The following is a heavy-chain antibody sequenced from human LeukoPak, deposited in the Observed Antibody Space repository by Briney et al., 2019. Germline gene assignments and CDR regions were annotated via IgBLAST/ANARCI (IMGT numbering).Heavy chain of an antibody. J-gene: IGHJ4*02. CDR2: ISYDGSNK. CDR3: ARDGALRGVIIFYFDY. Sequence: PGRSLRLSCAASGFTFSSYAMHWVRQAPGKGLEWVAVISYDGSNKYYADSVKGRFTISRDNSKNTLYLQMNSLRAEDTAVYYCARDGALRGVIIFYFDYWGQGTLVTVSS. CDR1: GFTFSSYA. V-gene: IGHV3-30*04. D-gene: IGHD3-10*01.